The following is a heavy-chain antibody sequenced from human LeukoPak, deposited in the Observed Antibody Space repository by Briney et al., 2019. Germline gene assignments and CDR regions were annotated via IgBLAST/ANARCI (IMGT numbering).Heavy chain of an antibody. V-gene: IGHV4-34*01. CDR3: ARDQVVMITFGGVIEQRYYGMDV. Sequence: SETLSLTCAGYGGPFSDYYWSWIRQPPGEGLEWIGEINQSGSTNYNPSLKSRVTISVDTSKNQFSLKLSSVTAADTAVYYCARDQVVMITFGGVIEQRYYGMDVWGQGTTVTVSS. J-gene: IGHJ6*02. CDR2: INQSGST. CDR1: GGPFSDYY. D-gene: IGHD3-16*02.